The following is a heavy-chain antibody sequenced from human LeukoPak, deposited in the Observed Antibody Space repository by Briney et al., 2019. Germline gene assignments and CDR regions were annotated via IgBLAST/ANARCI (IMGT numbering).Heavy chain of an antibody. CDR1: GFTFSSYA. CDR2: ISGSGGST. J-gene: IGHJ3*02. Sequence: PGGSLRLSCAASGFTFSSYAMSWVRQAPGKGLEWVSAISGSGGSTYYEDSVKGRFTISRDNSKNTLYLQMNSLRAEDTAVYYCANLLWFGELNNPDAFDIWGQGTMVTVSS. D-gene: IGHD3-10*01. V-gene: IGHV3-23*01. CDR3: ANLLWFGELNNPDAFDI.